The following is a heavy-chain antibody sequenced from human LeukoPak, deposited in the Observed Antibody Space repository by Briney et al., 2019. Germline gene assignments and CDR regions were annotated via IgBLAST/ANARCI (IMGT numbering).Heavy chain of an antibody. CDR1: GGSISSSTYY. V-gene: IGHV4-39*01. J-gene: IGHJ4*02. D-gene: IGHD5-24*01. CDR3: ARPPGLYNYGFDY. Sequence: SETLSLTCTVSGGSISSSTYYWGWIRQPPGKGLEWIGTFHYSGSTYYNPSLKSRVTISVDTSKNQFSLKLTSVTAADTAVYYCARPPGLYNYGFDYWGQGTLVTVSS. CDR2: FHYSGST.